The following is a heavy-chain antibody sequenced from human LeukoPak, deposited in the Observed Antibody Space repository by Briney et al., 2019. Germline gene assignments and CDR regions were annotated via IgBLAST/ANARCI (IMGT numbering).Heavy chain of an antibody. D-gene: IGHD3-10*01. CDR2: ISTSGGST. CDR3: AKGFDYFDY. Sequence: GGSLRLSCAASGFTFTGYAMTWVRQAPGKGLEWVSTISTSGGSTYYADSVKGRFTISRDNSKNTLYLQMNSLRAEDTAIYYCAKGFDYFDYWGQGTLVTVSS. V-gene: IGHV3-23*01. CDR1: GFTFTGYA. J-gene: IGHJ4*02.